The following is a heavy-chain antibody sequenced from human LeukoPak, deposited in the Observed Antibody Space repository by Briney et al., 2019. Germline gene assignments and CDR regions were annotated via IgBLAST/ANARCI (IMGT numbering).Heavy chain of an antibody. CDR2: ISSSSSYI. V-gene: IGHV3-21*01. J-gene: IGHJ4*02. CDR1: GFTFSSYS. D-gene: IGHD2-2*01. CDR3: ASGRELGYCTSTSCYAYFDY. Sequence: GGSLRLSCAASGFTFSSYSMNWVRLAPGKGLEWVSSISSSSSYIYYADSVKGRFTISRDNAKNSLYLQMNSLRAEDTAVYYCASGRELGYCTSTSCYAYFDYWGQGTLVTVSS.